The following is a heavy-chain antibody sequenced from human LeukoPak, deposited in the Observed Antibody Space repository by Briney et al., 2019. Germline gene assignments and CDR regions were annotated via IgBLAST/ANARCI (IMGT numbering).Heavy chain of an antibody. V-gene: IGHV4-34*01. D-gene: IGHD3-10*01. Sequence: SETLSLTCAAYGGSFSGFYWSWIRQSPGKGLEWIGEINQSGVTNYSPSLKSRVTTPADTSKNQFSLKVNSVTAADTAVYYCARGGTFGEPFSRSWGQGTLVTVSS. J-gene: IGHJ4*02. CDR3: ARGGTFGEPFSRS. CDR1: GGSFSGFY. CDR2: INQSGVT.